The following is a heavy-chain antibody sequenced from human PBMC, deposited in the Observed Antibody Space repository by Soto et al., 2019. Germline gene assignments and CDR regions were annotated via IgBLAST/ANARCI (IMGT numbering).Heavy chain of an antibody. CDR3: ARDFSDIVFVEDRLGMDV. CDR2: INPNSGGT. V-gene: IGHV1-2*04. CDR1: GYTFTGYY. Sequence: ASVKVSCKASGYTFTGYYMHWVRQAPGQGLEWMGWINPNSGGTNYAQKFQGWVTMTRDTSISTAYMELSRLRSDDTAVYYCARDFSDIVFVEDRLGMDVWGQGT. J-gene: IGHJ6*01. D-gene: IGHD2-15*01.